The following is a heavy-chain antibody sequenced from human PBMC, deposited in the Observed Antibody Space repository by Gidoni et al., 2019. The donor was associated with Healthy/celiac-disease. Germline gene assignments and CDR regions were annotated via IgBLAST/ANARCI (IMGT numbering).Heavy chain of an antibody. CDR3: ARGPFLTIFGVVIIPMGIYYFDY. CDR1: GYTFTSYG. V-gene: IGHV1-18*04. Sequence: QVQLVQSGAEVKKPGASVKVSCKASGYTFTSYGISWVRQAPGQGLEWMGWTSAYNGNTNYAQKLQGRVTMTTDTSTSTAYMELRSLRSDDTAVYYCARGPFLTIFGVVIIPMGIYYFDYWGQGTLVTVSS. J-gene: IGHJ4*02. CDR2: TSAYNGNT. D-gene: IGHD3-3*01.